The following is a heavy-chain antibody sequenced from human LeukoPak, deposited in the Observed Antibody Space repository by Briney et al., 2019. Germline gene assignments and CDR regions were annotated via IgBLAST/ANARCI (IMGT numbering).Heavy chain of an antibody. CDR1: GYTLTELS. V-gene: IGHV1-24*01. CDR2: FDPEDGET. CDR3: ATEGYNWNDWGRGHGGAFDI. D-gene: IGHD1-1*01. Sequence: ASVKVSCKVSGYTLTELSMHWVRQAPGKGLEWMGGFDPEDGETIYAQKFQGRVTMTEDTSTDTAYMELSSLRSEDTAVYYCATEGYNWNDWGRGHGGAFDIWGQGTMVTVSS. J-gene: IGHJ3*02.